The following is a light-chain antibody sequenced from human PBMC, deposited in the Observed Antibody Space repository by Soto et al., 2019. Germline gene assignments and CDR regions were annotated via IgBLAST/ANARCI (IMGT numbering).Light chain of an antibody. CDR1: QDIRND. J-gene: IGKJ1*01. CDR3: LQHNTYPRT. CDR2: AAS. Sequence: DIQMTQSPSSLSASVGDRVTITCRASQDIRNDLGWYQHKPGKAPKRLIYAASSLQTGVPSRFSGSGSGTEFTLTITSMQPEDFATYYCLQHNTYPRTFGQGTKVEIK. V-gene: IGKV1-17*01.